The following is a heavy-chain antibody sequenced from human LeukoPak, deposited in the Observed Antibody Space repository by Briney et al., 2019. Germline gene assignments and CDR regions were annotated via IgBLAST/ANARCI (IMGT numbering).Heavy chain of an antibody. J-gene: IGHJ2*01. D-gene: IGHD6-19*01. CDR3: ASMGYSSGWPDWYFDL. CDR1: GFTVSSNY. Sequence: PGGSLRLSCAASGFTVSSNYMSWVRQAPGKGLEWVSVIYSGGSTYYADSVKGRFTISRDNSKNTLYLQMNSLRAEDTAVYYCASMGYSSGWPDWYFDLWGRGTLVTVSS. V-gene: IGHV3-53*01. CDR2: IYSGGST.